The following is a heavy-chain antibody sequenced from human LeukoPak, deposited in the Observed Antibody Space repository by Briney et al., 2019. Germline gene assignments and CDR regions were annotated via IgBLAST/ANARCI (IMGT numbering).Heavy chain of an antibody. J-gene: IGHJ4*02. CDR2: IYTSGST. Sequence: SETLSLTCTVSGGSISSYYWRWIRQPAGKGLEWIGRIYTSGSTNYNPSLKSRVTMSVDTSMNQFSLKLSSVTAADTAVYYCARTYTVNDPFFDYWGQGTLVTVSS. D-gene: IGHD4-17*01. CDR3: ARTYTVNDPFFDY. V-gene: IGHV4-4*07. CDR1: GGSISSYY.